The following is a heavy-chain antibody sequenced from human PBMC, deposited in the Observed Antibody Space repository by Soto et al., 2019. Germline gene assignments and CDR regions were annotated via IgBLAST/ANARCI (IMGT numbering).Heavy chain of an antibody. CDR1: GGSISSYY. D-gene: IGHD1-26*01. V-gene: IGHV4-59*08. J-gene: IGHJ5*01. CDR3: ARLIGNSGLDS. Sequence: SETLSLTCTVSGGSISSYYWSWIRQPPGKGLEWIGYIYYSGSTNYNPSLKSRVTISVDTSKNQFSLKLSSVTPDDTAVYYCARLIGNSGLDSWRQGTLVTVAS. CDR2: IYYSGST.